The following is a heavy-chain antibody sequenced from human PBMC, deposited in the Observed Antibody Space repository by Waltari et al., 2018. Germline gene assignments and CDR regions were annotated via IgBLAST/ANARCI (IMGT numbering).Heavy chain of an antibody. CDR3: ARGDSSGLSFDY. CDR2: INAGNGNT. V-gene: IGHV1-3*01. CDR1: GYTFTSYA. Sequence: QVQLVQSGAEVKKPGASVKVSCKASGYTFTSYAMHWVRQAPGQRLEWMGWINAGNGNTKYSQKFQGRVTITRDTSASTAYMELSSLRSEDTAVYYCARGDSSGLSFDYWGQGTLVTVSS. J-gene: IGHJ4*02. D-gene: IGHD6-19*01.